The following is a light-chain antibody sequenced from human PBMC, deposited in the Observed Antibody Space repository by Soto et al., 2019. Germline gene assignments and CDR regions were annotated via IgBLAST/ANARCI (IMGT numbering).Light chain of an antibody. CDR3: QQYGTSEII. V-gene: IGKV3-11*01. J-gene: IGKJ5*01. CDR2: DAS. Sequence: EIVLTQSPATLSLSPGERATLSCRASQSVSGCLAWYQQKPGQAPRLLIYDASNRATGIPARFSGSGSGTDFTLTISSLEPEDFAVFYCQQYGTSEIIFGQGTRLEIK. CDR1: QSVSGC.